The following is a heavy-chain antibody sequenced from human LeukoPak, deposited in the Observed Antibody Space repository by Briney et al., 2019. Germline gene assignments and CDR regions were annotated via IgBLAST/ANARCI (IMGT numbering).Heavy chain of an antibody. CDR3: ARRSHCTGSSCPSV. Sequence: SSETLSLTCTISGDSIGSSHYYWVWIRQRPGKGLEWVGSIYFGGSTYYNPALKSRVTIFSDTSKVQFSLKLSSVTATDTAVYYCARRSHCTGSSCPSVWGQGTTVTVSS. D-gene: IGHD2-15*01. CDR2: IYFGGST. V-gene: IGHV4-39*01. J-gene: IGHJ6*02. CDR1: GDSIGSSHYY.